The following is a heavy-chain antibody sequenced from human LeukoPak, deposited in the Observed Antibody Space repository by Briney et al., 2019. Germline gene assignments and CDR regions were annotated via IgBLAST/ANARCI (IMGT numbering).Heavy chain of an antibody. CDR2: ISGSGGST. D-gene: IGHD2-21*02. V-gene: IGHV3-23*01. CDR3: AKDQVGDCGGDCHYFDY. Sequence: GGSLRLSCAASGFTFSSYAMSWIRQAPGKGLEWVSDISGSGGSTYYADSVKGRFTISRHNSKNTLYLQMNSLRAEDTAVYYCAKDQVGDCGGDCHYFDYWGQGTLVTVSS. CDR1: GFTFSSYA. J-gene: IGHJ4*02.